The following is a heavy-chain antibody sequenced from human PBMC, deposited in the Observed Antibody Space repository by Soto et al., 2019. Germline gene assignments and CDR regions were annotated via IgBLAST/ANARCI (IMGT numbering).Heavy chain of an antibody. V-gene: IGHV1-69*01. CDR3: ARYLSISSLFAYYDYGMDV. CDR1: GGTFSSYA. CDR2: IIPIFGTA. D-gene: IGHD6-6*01. Sequence: QVQLVQSGAEVKKPGSSVKVSCKASGGTFSSYAISWVRQAPGQGLEWMGGIIPIFGTANYAQKFQGRVTITADEYTSTAYMELSSLRSEDKAVYYCARYLSISSLFAYYDYGMDVWGQGTTVTVSS. J-gene: IGHJ6*02.